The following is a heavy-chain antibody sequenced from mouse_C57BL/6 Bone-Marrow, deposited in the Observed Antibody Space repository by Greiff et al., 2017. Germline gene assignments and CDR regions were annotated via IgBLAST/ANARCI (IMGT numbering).Heavy chain of an antibody. Sequence: VQLQESGPGLVQPSQSLSITCTVSGFSLTSYGVHWVRQSPGKGLEWLGVIWSGGSTDYNADFISRLSISKDNSTSQVFFKMSSLKADDTAIYYCARPIYDGDPLAYWGQGTLVTVSA. CDR3: ARPIYDGDPLAY. CDR1: GFSLTSYG. V-gene: IGHV2-2*01. CDR2: IWSGGST. J-gene: IGHJ3*01. D-gene: IGHD2-3*01.